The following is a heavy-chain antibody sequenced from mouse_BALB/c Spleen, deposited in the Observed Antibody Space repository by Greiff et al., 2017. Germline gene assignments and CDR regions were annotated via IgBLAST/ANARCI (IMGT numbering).Heavy chain of an antibody. V-gene: IGHV3-2*02. Sequence: EVKLVESGPGLVKPSQSLSLTCTVTGYSITSDYAWNWIRQFPGNKLEWMGYISYSGSTSYNPSLKSRISITRDTSKNQFFLQLNSVTTEDTATYYCARHYDYEAAWFAYWGQGTLVTVSA. CDR3: ARHYDYEAAWFAY. D-gene: IGHD2-4*01. J-gene: IGHJ3*01. CDR2: ISYSGST. CDR1: GYSITSDYA.